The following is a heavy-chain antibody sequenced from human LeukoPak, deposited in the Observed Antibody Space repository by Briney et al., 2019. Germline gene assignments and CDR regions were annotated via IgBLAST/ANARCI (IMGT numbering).Heavy chain of an antibody. J-gene: IGHJ3*02. Sequence: GESLKISCKGSGYSFTSHWIGWVRQMPGKGLEWMGIIYPGDSDTRYSPSFQGQVTISADKSISTAYLQWSSLKASDTAMYYCARQYYDFWSGYYSHSALDIWGQGTMVTVSS. CDR2: IYPGDSDT. D-gene: IGHD3-3*01. V-gene: IGHV5-51*01. CDR1: GYSFTSHW. CDR3: ARQYYDFWSGYYSHSALDI.